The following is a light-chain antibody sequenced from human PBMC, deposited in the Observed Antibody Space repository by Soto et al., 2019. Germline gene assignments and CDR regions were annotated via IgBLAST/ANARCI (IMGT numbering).Light chain of an antibody. J-gene: IGLJ3*02. CDR2: EVS. V-gene: IGLV2-8*01. CDR3: SSYAGSNNGV. Sequence: QSVLTQPPSASGSPGQSVTISCTGTSSDVCGSNYVSWYQQHPGKAPKLMIYEVSKRPSGVPDRFSGSKSGNTASLTVSGLQAEDEADYYCSSYAGSNNGVFGGGTKLTVL. CDR1: SSDVCGSNY.